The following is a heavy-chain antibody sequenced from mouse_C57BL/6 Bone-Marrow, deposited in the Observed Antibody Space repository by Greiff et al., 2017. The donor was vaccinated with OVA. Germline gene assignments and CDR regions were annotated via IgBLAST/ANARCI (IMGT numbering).Heavy chain of an antibody. Sequence: QVQLQQPGAELVKPGASVKLSCKASGYTFTSYWLHWVKQRPGQGLEWIGMIHPNSGSTNYNEKFKSKATLTVDKSSSTAYMHLSSLTSEDSAVYYCAVLRPLFDFWGQGTTLTVSS. D-gene: IGHD2-4*01. CDR1: GYTFTSYW. V-gene: IGHV1-64*01. J-gene: IGHJ2*01. CDR3: AVLRPLFDF. CDR2: IHPNSGST.